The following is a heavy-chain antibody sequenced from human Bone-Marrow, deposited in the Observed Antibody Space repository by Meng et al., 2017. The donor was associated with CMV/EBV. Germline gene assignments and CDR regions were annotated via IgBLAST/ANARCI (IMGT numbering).Heavy chain of an antibody. CDR3: ARASNYYDSSGYYLGAFDI. V-gene: IGHV1-69*02. D-gene: IGHD3-22*01. CDR2: IIPILGIA. Sequence: SVKVSCKASAGTFSSYTISWVRQAPGQGLEWMGRIIPILGIANYAQKFQGRVTITADKSTSTAYMELSSLRSEDTAVYYCARASNYYDSSGYYLGAFDIWGQGTMVTVS. J-gene: IGHJ3*02. CDR1: AGTFSSYT.